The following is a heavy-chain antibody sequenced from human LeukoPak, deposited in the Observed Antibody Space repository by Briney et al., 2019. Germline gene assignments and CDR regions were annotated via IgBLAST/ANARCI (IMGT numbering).Heavy chain of an antibody. J-gene: IGHJ4*02. D-gene: IGHD5-24*01. CDR1: GITFRSYE. CDR2: ISGGGEST. V-gene: IGHV3-48*03. CDR3: ARRSGRRYEY. Sequence: GGSLRLSCAASGITFRSYEMDWVRHAPGRGLEWVSHISGGGESTVYPDAVKGRFTISRDNAKNSLYLQMNSLRVEDTGVYYCARRSGRRYEYWGQGVLVTVSP.